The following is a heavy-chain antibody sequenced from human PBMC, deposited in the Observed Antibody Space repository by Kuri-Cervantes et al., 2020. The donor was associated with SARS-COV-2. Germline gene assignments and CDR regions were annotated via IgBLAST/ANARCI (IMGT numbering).Heavy chain of an antibody. V-gene: IGHV4-38-2*01. Sequence: SQTLSLTCAVSGYSISSGYYWGWIRQPPGKGLEWIGSIYHSGSTYYNPSLKSRVNISVDTSKNQFSLKLSPVTAADTAVYYCATDGWYGAEYFQHWGQGTLVTVSS. D-gene: IGHD6-19*01. CDR3: ATDGWYGAEYFQH. CDR1: GYSISSGYY. CDR2: IYHSGST. J-gene: IGHJ1*01.